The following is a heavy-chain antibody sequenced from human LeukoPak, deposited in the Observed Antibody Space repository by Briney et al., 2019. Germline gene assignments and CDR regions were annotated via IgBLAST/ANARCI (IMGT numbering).Heavy chain of an antibody. V-gene: IGHV3-7*01. CDR1: GFTFDDYA. CDR3: ARMAVAAARIYDTNWFDP. J-gene: IGHJ5*02. CDR2: IKQDGSEK. Sequence: GGSLRPSCAASGFTFDDYAMHWVRQAPGKGLEWVANIKQDGSEKYYVDSVKGRFTISRDNAKNSLYLQMNSLRAEDTAVYYCARMAVAAARIYDTNWFDPWGQGTLVTVSS. D-gene: IGHD6-13*01.